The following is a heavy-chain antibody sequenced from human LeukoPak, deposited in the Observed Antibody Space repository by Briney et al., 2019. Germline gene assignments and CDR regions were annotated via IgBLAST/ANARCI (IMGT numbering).Heavy chain of an antibody. J-gene: IGHJ4*02. CDR3: ARVVGLATMEYHFDL. Sequence: SETLSLTCAVYGGSFSGYYWSWIRQPPGKGLEWIGNIYYSGSTDYNPSLKSRVAISVDTSKKRFSLRLTSVTASDTALYYCARVVGLATMEYHFDLWGQGTLVIVSS. CDR1: GGSFSGYY. V-gene: IGHV4-34*01. CDR2: IYYSGST. D-gene: IGHD5-24*01.